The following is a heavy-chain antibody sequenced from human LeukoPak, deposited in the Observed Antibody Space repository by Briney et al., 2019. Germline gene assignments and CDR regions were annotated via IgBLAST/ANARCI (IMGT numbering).Heavy chain of an antibody. V-gene: IGHV3-7*01. CDR2: IKQDGNEK. CDR1: GFTFTSFS. D-gene: IGHD3-22*01. Sequence: GGSLRLSCAASGFTFTSFSMTWVRQAPGKGLECVANIKQDGNEKSYVDSVKGRFTITRDNAKNSLYLQMNNLRAEDTAVYYCATMRGPGYWGQETLVTVPS. J-gene: IGHJ4*02. CDR3: ATMRGPGY.